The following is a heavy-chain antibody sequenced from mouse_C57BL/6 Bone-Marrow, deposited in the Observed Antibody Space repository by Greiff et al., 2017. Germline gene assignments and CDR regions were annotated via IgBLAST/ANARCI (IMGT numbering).Heavy chain of an antibody. CDR3: ARARVCYGSMDY. CDR2: FYTRSGNT. J-gene: IGHJ4*01. CDR1: GYTFTSYG. V-gene: IGHV1-81*01. D-gene: IGHD2-2*01. Sequence: VQLQQSGAELARPGASVKLSCKASGYTFTSYGISWVKQRTGQGLEGIGEFYTRSGNTYYNERFKGKATLTADKSSSTAYMALRSLTSEDSAVYFCARARVCYGSMDYWGQGTAVTVSS.